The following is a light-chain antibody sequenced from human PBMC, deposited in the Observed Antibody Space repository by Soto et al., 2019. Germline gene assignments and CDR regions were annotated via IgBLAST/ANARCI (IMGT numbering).Light chain of an antibody. J-gene: IGLJ2*01. V-gene: IGLV3-21*02. CDR2: DDS. CDR3: QVWDTSNDHVV. Sequence: SYELTQPPSVSVAPGQTARITCGGNNIRSKSVHWYQQRPGQAPVLVVHDDSDRPSGIPERFSGSNSENTATLTITRVEAVDEADYYCQVWDTSNDHVVFGGGTKLTVL. CDR1: NIRSKS.